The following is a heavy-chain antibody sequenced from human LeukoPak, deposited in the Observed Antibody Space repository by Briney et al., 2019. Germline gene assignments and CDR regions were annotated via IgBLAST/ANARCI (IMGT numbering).Heavy chain of an antibody. D-gene: IGHD2-15*01. V-gene: IGHV1-2*02. CDR3: ATHQSDIYYGMYV. CDR1: GYTFTDYY. J-gene: IGHJ6*01. Sequence: GASVKVSCKASGYTFTDYYMQWVRQAPGQGLEWMGCINPTSGDTTYAQKFQGRVSMTRDTSITTAYMELTSLRSDDTAVYYCATHQSDIYYGMYVWGQGTTATVSS. CDR2: INPTSGDT.